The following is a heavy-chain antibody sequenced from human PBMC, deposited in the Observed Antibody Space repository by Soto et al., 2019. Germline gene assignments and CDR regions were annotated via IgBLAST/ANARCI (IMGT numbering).Heavy chain of an antibody. Sequence: GGSLRLSCAASGFTFSSYGMHWVRQAPGKGLEWVAVIWYDGSNKYYADSVKGRFTISRDNSKNTLYLQMNSLRAEDTAVYYCAREPPKDYDERGGGYWGQGTLVTVSS. D-gene: IGHD4-17*01. CDR3: AREPPKDYDERGGGY. CDR1: GFTFSSYG. CDR2: IWYDGSNK. V-gene: IGHV3-33*01. J-gene: IGHJ4*02.